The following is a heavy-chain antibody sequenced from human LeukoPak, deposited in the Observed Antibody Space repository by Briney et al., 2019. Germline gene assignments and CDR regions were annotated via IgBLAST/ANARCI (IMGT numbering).Heavy chain of an antibody. J-gene: IGHJ4*02. V-gene: IGHV3-13*01. Sequence: PGGSLRLSCTVSGFTFSKYDMHWVRHATGKGVEWVSSINTAGDTFYPGSVKGRFTISRENAKNSLYLQMNSLAAGDTAVYYCARENTPVTGGFDYWGQGILVTVSS. CDR3: ARENTPVTGGFDY. CDR1: GFTFSKYD. D-gene: IGHD3-16*01. CDR2: INTAGDT.